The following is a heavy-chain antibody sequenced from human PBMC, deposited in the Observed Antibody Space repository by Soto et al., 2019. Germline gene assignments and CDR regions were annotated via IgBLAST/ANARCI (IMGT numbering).Heavy chain of an antibody. CDR2: TYYRSKWYN. Sequence: SQTLSLTCAISGDSVSSNSAAWNWIRQSPSRGLEWLGRTYYRSKWYNDYAVSVKSRITINPDTSKNQFSLQLNSVTPEDTAVYYCAREFRISAAALRYYYYGMDVWGQGTTVTVSS. D-gene: IGHD6-13*01. CDR3: AREFRISAAALRYYYYGMDV. J-gene: IGHJ6*02. CDR1: GDSVSSNSAA. V-gene: IGHV6-1*01.